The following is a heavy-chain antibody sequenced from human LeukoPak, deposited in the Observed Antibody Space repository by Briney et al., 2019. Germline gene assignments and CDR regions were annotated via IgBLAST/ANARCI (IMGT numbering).Heavy chain of an antibody. CDR3: AKDLREGAIAGTRGWFDP. D-gene: IGHD6-13*01. CDR1: GFTFSTYV. J-gene: IGHJ5*02. CDR2: INANGGST. V-gene: IGHV3-23*01. Sequence: EGSLRLSCAASGFTFSTYVMSWVRQAPGKGLEWVAAINANGGSTNYADSVKGRFTISRDKSKNTLYLQMNSLRADDTAVYYCAKDLREGAIAGTRGWFDPWGQGTLVTVSS.